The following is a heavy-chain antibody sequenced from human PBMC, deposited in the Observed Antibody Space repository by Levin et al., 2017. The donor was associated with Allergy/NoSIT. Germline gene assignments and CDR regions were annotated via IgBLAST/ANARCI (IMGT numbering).Heavy chain of an antibody. V-gene: IGHV5-51*01. CDR3: ARLGGGYRSYNGMDV. CDR1: GYSFSDYW. CDR2: IYPGDSET. Sequence: GESLKISCKASGYSFSDYWITWVRQMPGKGLEWMGIIYPGDSETRYSPSFQGQVTMSADRSISTAYLQWSTLRASDPAVYYCARLGGGYRSYNGMDVWGLGTTGTVAS. D-gene: IGHD3-16*02. J-gene: IGHJ6*02.